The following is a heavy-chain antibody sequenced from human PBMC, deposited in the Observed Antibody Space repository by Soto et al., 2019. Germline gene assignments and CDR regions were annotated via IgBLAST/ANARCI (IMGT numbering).Heavy chain of an antibody. D-gene: IGHD3-10*01. Sequence: GESLKISCKGSVYSFTSYWISWVRQMPGKGLEWMGRIDPSDSYTNYSPSFQGHVTISADKSISTAYLQWSSLKASDTAMYYCAILSGLLWFGELARGMDVWGQGTTVTAP. J-gene: IGHJ6*02. CDR1: VYSFTSYW. CDR2: IDPSDSYT. CDR3: AILSGLLWFGELARGMDV. V-gene: IGHV5-10-1*01.